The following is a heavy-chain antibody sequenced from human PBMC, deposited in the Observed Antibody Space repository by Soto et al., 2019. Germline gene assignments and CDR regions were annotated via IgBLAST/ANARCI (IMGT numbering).Heavy chain of an antibody. CDR3: ARIRGSVVVPAADDYYYYYMDV. J-gene: IGHJ6*03. D-gene: IGHD2-2*01. CDR2: IDWDDDK. Sequence: SGPTLVNPTQTLTPTCTFSGFSLSTSGMCVSWIRQPPGKALEWLARIDWDDDKYYSTSLKTRLTISKDTSKNQVVLTMTNMDPVDTATYYCARIRGSVVVPAADDYYYYYMDVWGKGTTVTVSS. CDR1: GFSLSTSGMC. V-gene: IGHV2-70*11.